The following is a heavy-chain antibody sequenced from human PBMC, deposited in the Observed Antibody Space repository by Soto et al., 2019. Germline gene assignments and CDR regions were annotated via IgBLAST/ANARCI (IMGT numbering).Heavy chain of an antibody. J-gene: IGHJ6*02. Sequence: RGESLKISCKGSGYSFTSYWISWVRQMPGKGLEWMGRIDPSDSYTNYSPSFQGHVTISADKSISTAYLQWSSLKASDTAMYYCAREDTAMVPLPYYYYGMDVWGQGTTVTVSS. V-gene: IGHV5-10-1*01. CDR1: GYSFTSYW. D-gene: IGHD5-18*01. CDR3: AREDTAMVPLPYYYYGMDV. CDR2: IDPSDSYT.